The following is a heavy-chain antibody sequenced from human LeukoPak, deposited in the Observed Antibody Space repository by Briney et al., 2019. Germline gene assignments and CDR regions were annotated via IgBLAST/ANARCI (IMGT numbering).Heavy chain of an antibody. V-gene: IGHV4-30-4*08. CDR3: ARAYCSSTSCYTDYYYMDV. CDR2: IYYSGGT. D-gene: IGHD2-2*02. CDR1: GGSISSGDCY. J-gene: IGHJ6*03. Sequence: SQTLSLTCTVSGGSISSGDCYWSWIRQPPGKGLEWIGYIYYSGGTYYNPSLKSRVTISVDTSKNQFSLKLSSVTAADTAVYYCARAYCSSTSCYTDYYYMDVWGKGTTVTVSS.